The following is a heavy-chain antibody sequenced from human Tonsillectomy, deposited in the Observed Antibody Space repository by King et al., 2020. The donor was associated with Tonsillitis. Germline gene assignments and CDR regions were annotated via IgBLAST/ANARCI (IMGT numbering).Heavy chain of an antibody. V-gene: IGHV5-10-1*03. D-gene: IGHD3-3*01. Sequence: VQLVESGTEVKKPGESLXISCEASGYSFTNYWINWVRQMPGKGLEWMGRNDPSDSYNNYNPSFQGHVTISTDKSISVAYLQWSSLEAADTDMYYCARGSSNDFWSGYSFDYWGQGTLVTVSS. CDR1: GYSFTNYW. CDR3: ARGSSNDFWSGYSFDY. CDR2: NDPSDSYN. J-gene: IGHJ4*02.